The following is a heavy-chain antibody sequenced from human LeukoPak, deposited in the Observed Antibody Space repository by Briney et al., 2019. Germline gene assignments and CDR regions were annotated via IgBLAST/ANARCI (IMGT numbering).Heavy chain of an antibody. CDR2: INTNTGNP. J-gene: IGHJ4*02. V-gene: IGHV7-4-1*02. D-gene: IGHD2-15*01. CDR1: GYTFTSRA. CDR3: ARGGYPYLSTWYSDY. Sequence: ASVKVSCKASGYTFTSRATNWVRQAPGQGLEWMGWINTNTGNPTYAQGFTGRFVFSLDTSVSTAYLQISSLKAEDTAMYYCARGGYPYLSTWYSDYWGQGTLVTVSS.